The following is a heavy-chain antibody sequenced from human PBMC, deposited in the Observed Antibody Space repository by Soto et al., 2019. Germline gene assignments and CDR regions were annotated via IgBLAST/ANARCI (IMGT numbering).Heavy chain of an antibody. CDR3: ARVITSPHWFDP. CDR1: GGSISSGGYY. J-gene: IGHJ5*02. CDR2: IYYSGST. Sequence: SETLSLTCTVSGGSISSGGYYWSWIRQHPGKGLEWIGYIYYSGSTYYNPSLKSRVTISVDTSKNQFSLKLSSVTAADTAVYYCARVITSPHWFDPWGQGTLVTVS. V-gene: IGHV4-31*03. D-gene: IGHD1-1*01.